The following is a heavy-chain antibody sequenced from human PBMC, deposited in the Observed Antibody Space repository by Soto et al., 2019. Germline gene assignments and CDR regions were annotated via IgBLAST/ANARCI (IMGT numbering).Heavy chain of an antibody. V-gene: IGHV3-30*18. CDR2: ISYDGSNK. D-gene: IGHD3-22*01. J-gene: IGHJ4*02. Sequence: GGSLSLSCAASGFPFSSYGMHWVRQAPGKGLEWVAVISYDGSNKYYADSVKGRFTISRDNSKNTQYLQMSSLRADDTAVYYCVKGEYYYDSSGYYPFDYWGQGTLVTVSS. CDR3: VKGEYYYDSSGYYPFDY. CDR1: GFPFSSYG.